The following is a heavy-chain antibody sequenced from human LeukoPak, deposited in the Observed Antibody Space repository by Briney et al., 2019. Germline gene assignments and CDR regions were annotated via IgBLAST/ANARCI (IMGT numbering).Heavy chain of an antibody. J-gene: IGHJ4*02. CDR3: ARGPPKPYYYDSSGYYSNFDY. D-gene: IGHD3-22*01. CDR2: ISTSSSYI. Sequence: GGSLRLSCAASGFTFSSYSMNWVRQAPGKGLEWVSSISTSSSYIYYADSVKGRFTISRDNAKNSLYLQMNSLRAEDTAVYYCARGPPKPYYYDSSGYYSNFDYWGQGTLVTVSS. V-gene: IGHV3-21*01. CDR1: GFTFSSYS.